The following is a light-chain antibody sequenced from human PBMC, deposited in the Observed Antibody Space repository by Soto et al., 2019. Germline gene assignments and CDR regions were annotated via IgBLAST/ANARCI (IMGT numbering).Light chain of an antibody. CDR3: QQYDSSLWT. V-gene: IGKV3-20*01. CDR2: STS. Sequence: EIVLTQSPGTLPLSPGERATLSCRASQSVGSSWLAWYQQKPGQAPRLLIYSTSSRATGIPDRFSGSGSGTDFTLTISRLEPEDFAVYYCQQYDSSLWTFGQGTKVEIK. J-gene: IGKJ1*01. CDR1: QSVGSSW.